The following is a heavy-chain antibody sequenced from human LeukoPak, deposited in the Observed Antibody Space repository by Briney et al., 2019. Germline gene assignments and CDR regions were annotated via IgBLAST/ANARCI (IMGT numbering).Heavy chain of an antibody. CDR1: EFTFSGYG. CDR3: AKDPQVGATRGYYFDY. CDR2: ISYDGSNK. J-gene: IGHJ4*02. Sequence: GGSLRLSCAASEFTFSGYGMHWVRQAPGKGLKWVAVISYDGSNKYYEDSVKGRFTISRDNSKNTLYLQMNSLRTEDTAVYYCAKDPQVGATRGYYFDYWGQGTLVTVSS. D-gene: IGHD1-26*01. V-gene: IGHV3-30*18.